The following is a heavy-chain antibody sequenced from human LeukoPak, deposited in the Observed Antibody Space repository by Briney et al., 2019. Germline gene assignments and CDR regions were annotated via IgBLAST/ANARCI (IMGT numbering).Heavy chain of an antibody. CDR1: GGSISSSSYY. J-gene: IGHJ4*02. Sequence: SETLSLTCTVSGGSISSSSYYWGWIRQPPGKGLEWIGSIYYSGSTYYNPSLKSRVTISVDTSKNQFSLKLSSVTAADTAVYYCARVGVVPAAAYFDYWGQGTLVTVSS. CDR2: IYYSGST. D-gene: IGHD2-2*01. CDR3: ARVGVVPAAAYFDY. V-gene: IGHV4-39*07.